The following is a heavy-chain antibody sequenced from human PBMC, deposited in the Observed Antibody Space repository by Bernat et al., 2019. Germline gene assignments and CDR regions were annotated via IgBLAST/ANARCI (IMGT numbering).Heavy chain of an antibody. CDR2: IFSNDEK. CDR3: ARILRSAYGDYFDC. V-gene: IGHV2-26*01. J-gene: IGHJ4*02. CDR1: GSSLSNATMG. D-gene: IGHD4-17*01. Sequence: QVTLKESGPVLVKPTETLTLTCTVSGSSLSNATMGVSWIRQPPGKALEWLAHIFSNDEKSYSTYLKSRLTISKDTSKSQVVFTMTNLDPVDTATYFCARILRSAYGDYFDCWGQGTLVTVSS.